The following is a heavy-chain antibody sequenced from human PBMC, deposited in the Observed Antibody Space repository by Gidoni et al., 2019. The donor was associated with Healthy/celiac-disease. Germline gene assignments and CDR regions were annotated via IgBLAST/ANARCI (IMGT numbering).Heavy chain of an antibody. CDR2: IYSGDST. V-gene: IGHV3-53*01. CDR1: GFTVSSNY. J-gene: IGHJ2*01. Sequence: EVQLVESGGGLIQPGGSLRLSCAASGFTVSSNYMSWVRQAPGKGLEWVSFIYSGDSTYYADSVKGRFTISRDNSKNTLYLQMNSLRAEDTAVYYCARVYDSSGYRDWYFDLWGRGTLVTVSS. D-gene: IGHD3-22*01. CDR3: ARVYDSSGYRDWYFDL.